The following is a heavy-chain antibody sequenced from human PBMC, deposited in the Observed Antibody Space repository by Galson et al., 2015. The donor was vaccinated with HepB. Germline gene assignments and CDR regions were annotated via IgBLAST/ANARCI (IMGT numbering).Heavy chain of an antibody. CDR3: ARVSVAGTGGGY. V-gene: IGHV1-3*01. J-gene: IGHJ4*02. CDR1: GYTFTSYA. Sequence: SVKVSCKASGYTFTSYAMHWVRQAPGQRLEWMGWINAGNGNTKYSQKFQGRVTITRDTSASTAYMELSSLRSEDTAVYYCARVSVAGTGGGYWGQGTLVTVSS. CDR2: INAGNGNT. D-gene: IGHD6-19*01.